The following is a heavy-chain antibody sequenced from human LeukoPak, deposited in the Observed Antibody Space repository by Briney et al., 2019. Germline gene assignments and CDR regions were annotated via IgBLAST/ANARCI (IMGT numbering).Heavy chain of an antibody. J-gene: IGHJ6*02. CDR3: ARDPMGVGAGYGMDV. Sequence: SETVSLTCTVSGGSISSYYWSWIRQPPGKGLEWIGYIYYSGSTNYNPSLKSRVTISVDTSKNQFSLKLSSVTAADTAVYYCARDPMGVGAGYGMDVWGQGTTVTVSS. V-gene: IGHV4-59*01. CDR1: GGSISSYY. CDR2: IYYSGST. D-gene: IGHD3-10*01.